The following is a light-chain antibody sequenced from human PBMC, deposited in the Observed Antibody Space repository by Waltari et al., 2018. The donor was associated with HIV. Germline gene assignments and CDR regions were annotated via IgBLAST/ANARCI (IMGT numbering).Light chain of an antibody. CDR2: GNS. CDR3: QSYDSSLSARYV. J-gene: IGLJ1*01. Sequence: QSVLTQPPSVSGAPGQRVTISCTGSSSNIGAGYDVHWYQQLPGTAPKLLIYGNSNRHSGVPDRFSGSKSGTSASLAITGLQAEDEADYYCQSYDSSLSARYVFGTGTKVTVL. V-gene: IGLV1-40*01. CDR1: SSNIGAGYD.